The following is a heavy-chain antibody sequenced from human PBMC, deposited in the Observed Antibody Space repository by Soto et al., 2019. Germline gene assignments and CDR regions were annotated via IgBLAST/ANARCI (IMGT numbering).Heavy chain of an antibody. CDR1: GFTFTNAW. CDR3: TTDSYSTIIIVRFDY. Sequence: PGGSLRLSCAASGFTFTNAWINWVRQAPAKGLEWVGRIKSKTDGGTADYAEPVKGRFAISRDDSNNMVYLQMNSLKIEDTAVYYCTTDSYSTIIIVRFDYWGHGTLVTVSS. J-gene: IGHJ4*01. CDR2: IKSKTDGGTA. D-gene: IGHD3-22*01. V-gene: IGHV3-15*07.